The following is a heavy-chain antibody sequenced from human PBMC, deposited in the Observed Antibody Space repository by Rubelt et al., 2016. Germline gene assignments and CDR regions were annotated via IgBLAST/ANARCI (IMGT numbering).Heavy chain of an antibody. Sequence: EVQLVESGGGLVQSGGSLRLSCASSGFTFSSYAMSWVRQAPGKGLEWVSVIRGRGEITFYAESVKGRFTISRENSKNTLYLQMNRLRAADTAIYYCAKEGCTGTTCYSNSRGQGTLVTVSS. CDR1: GFTFSSYA. J-gene: IGHJ4*02. CDR3: AKEGCTGTTCYSNS. V-gene: IGHV3-23*04. CDR2: IRGRGEIT. D-gene: IGHD2-2*02.